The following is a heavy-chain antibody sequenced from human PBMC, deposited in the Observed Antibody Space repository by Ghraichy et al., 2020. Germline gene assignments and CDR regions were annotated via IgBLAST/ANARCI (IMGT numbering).Heavy chain of an antibody. V-gene: IGHV3-11*06. J-gene: IGHJ5*02. CDR1: GFTFSDYY. CDR2: ISSSSSYT. Sequence: GESLNISCAASGFTFSDYYMSWIRQAPGKGLEWVSYISSSSSYTNYADSVKGRFTISRDNAKNSLYLQMNSLRAEDTAVYYCARRSGRELDLWGQGTLVTVSS. CDR3: ARRSGRELDL. D-gene: IGHD3-3*01.